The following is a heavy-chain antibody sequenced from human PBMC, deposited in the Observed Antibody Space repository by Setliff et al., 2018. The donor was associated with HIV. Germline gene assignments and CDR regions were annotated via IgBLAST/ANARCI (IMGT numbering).Heavy chain of an antibody. CDR2: ISAYNGNT. Sequence: AASVKVSCKASGGTFSNYAINWVRQAPGQGLEWMGWISAYNGNTNYAQKLQGRVTMTTDTSTSTAYMELRSLRSDDTAVYYCARSSSSSHFVFDYWGQGTLVTVSS. CDR3: ARSSSSSHFVFDY. CDR1: GGTFSNYA. J-gene: IGHJ4*02. D-gene: IGHD6-13*01. V-gene: IGHV1-18*01.